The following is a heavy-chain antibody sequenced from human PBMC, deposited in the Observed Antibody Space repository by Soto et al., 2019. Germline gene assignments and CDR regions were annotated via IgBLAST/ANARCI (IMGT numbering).Heavy chain of an antibody. V-gene: IGHV3-21*01. CDR3: ARGSVGELSFDY. CDR2: ISSSSSYI. D-gene: IGHD1-7*01. CDR1: GFTFSSYS. Sequence: SLRLSCAASGFTFSSYSMNWVRQAPGKGLEWVSSISSSSSYIYYADSVKGRFTISRDNAKNSLYLQMNSLRAEDTAVYYCARGSVGELSFDYWGQGTLVTV. J-gene: IGHJ4*02.